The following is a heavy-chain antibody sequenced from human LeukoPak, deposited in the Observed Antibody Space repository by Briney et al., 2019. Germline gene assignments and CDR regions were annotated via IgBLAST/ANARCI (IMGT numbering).Heavy chain of an antibody. CDR2: ISGSGGTT. CDR3: AKVSAYSTGWYTS. D-gene: IGHD6-19*01. CDR1: GFTFDTYG. J-gene: IGHJ5*02. Sequence: GGSLRLSCAASGFTFDTYGMSWVRQAPGKGLEWVSAISGSGGTTYHADSVKGRFTVSRDNSKNTLFLDMNSLRAEDTAVYYCAKVSAYSTGWYTSWGQGTLVTVSS. V-gene: IGHV3-23*01.